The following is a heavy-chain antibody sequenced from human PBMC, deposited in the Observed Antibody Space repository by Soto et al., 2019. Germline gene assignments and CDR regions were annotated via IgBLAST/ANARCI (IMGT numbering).Heavy chain of an antibody. Sequence: SGPTLVNPTQTLTLTCTFSGFSLSTSGVGVGWIRQPPGKALEWLALIYWDDGKRYSPSLKSRLTITKDTSKNQVVLTMTNMDPVDTATYYCVHSRCGGDCLQSYSSHYYYGMDIWGQGTTVTVSS. J-gene: IGHJ6*02. D-gene: IGHD2-21*02. CDR2: IYWDDGK. CDR1: GFSLSTSGVG. V-gene: IGHV2-5*02. CDR3: VHSRCGGDCLQSYSSHYYYGMDI.